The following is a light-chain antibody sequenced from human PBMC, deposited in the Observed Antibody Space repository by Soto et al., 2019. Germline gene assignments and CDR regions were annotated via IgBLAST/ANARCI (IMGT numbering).Light chain of an antibody. CDR3: QQSYSTLGT. CDR1: QSFSSY. CDR2: AAS. Sequence: DIQMTQSPSSLSASVGDRVTITCRASQSFSSYFNWYQQKPGKAPKLLIYAASSLQSGVPSRFSGSGSGTDFTLTISRLQPEDFATYYCQQSYSTLGTFGQGTKVEIK. J-gene: IGKJ1*01. V-gene: IGKV1-39*01.